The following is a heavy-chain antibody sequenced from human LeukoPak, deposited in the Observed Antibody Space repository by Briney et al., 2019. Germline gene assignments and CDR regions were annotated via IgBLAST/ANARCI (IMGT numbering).Heavy chain of an antibody. D-gene: IGHD3-22*01. CDR2: ISGSGDNT. Sequence: GGSLRLSCAASGFTFSSYAMSWVRQAPGKGLEWVSGISGSGDNTYYADSVKGRFTISRDNSKNTLYVQVNSLGTEDTAAYYCATTKWFIGYWGQGTLVTVSS. V-gene: IGHV3-23*01. CDR1: GFTFSSYA. CDR3: ATTKWFIGY. J-gene: IGHJ4*02.